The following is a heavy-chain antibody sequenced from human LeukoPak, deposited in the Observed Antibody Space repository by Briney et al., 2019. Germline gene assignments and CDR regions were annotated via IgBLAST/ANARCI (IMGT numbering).Heavy chain of an antibody. CDR3: ARVDWYKFAF. CDR2: INQDGSEK. V-gene: IGHV3-7*02. CDR1: EFTFRLYW. Sequence: PGGSLRLSCAAAEFTFRLYWWSWARQAPGKGLEWLANINQDGSEKYYVDSVKGRFTISRDSAKNSLYLQMNSLRAEDTAVYYCARVDWYKFAFWGQGTLVTVSS. D-gene: IGHD1-1*01. J-gene: IGHJ4*02.